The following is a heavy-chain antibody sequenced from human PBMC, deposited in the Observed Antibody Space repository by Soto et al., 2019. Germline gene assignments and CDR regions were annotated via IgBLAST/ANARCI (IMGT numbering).Heavy chain of an antibody. V-gene: IGHV3-72*01. CDR2: IRNRGQSHIA. CDR3: ARDTHTALDY. J-gene: IGHJ4*02. CDR1: GVAFSYHY. D-gene: IGHD2-2*02. Sequence: GGSLRLRCAAFGVAFSYHYMDWVRQAPGKGLEWVGRIRNRGQSHIADYAASVKGRFTMSRDDSENSLHLQMNSLKTEDTAVYYRARDTHTALDYWGQGTLVTVSS.